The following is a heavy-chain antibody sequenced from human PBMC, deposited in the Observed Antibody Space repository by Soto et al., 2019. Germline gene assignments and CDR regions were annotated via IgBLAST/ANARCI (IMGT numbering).Heavy chain of an antibody. CDR2: ISAYNDNK. J-gene: IGHJ4*02. CDR3: ARDAAIGMNDY. Sequence: QVQLVQSGAEVKKPGASVKVSCKASGYTFTSYGISWVRQAPGQGLEWMGWISAYNDNKKYAQKLQGRVTMTTDTTTSTAYIELRSLRSDDTAVYYCARDAAIGMNDYWGQGTLVTVSS. V-gene: IGHV1-18*01. CDR1: GYTFTSYG. D-gene: IGHD1-20*01.